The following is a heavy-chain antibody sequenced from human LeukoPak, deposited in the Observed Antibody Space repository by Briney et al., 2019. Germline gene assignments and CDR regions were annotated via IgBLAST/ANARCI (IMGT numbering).Heavy chain of an antibody. J-gene: IGHJ6*03. V-gene: IGHV3-15*01. CDR1: GFTFSNAW. Sequence: PGESLRLSCAASGFTFSNAWMSWVRQAPGKGLEWVGRIKSKTDGGTTDYAAPVKGRFTISRDDSKNTLYLQMNSLKTEDTAVYYCTTDLYSSSWSYYYYYMDVWGKGTTVIISS. CDR2: IKSKTDGGTT. CDR3: TTDLYSSSWSYYYYYMDV. D-gene: IGHD6-13*01.